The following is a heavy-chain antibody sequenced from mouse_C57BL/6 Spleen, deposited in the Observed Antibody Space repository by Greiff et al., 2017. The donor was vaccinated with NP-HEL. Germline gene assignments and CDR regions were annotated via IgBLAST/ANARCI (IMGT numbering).Heavy chain of an antibody. D-gene: IGHD3-1*01. J-gene: IGHJ2*01. CDR1: GFTFSSYA. CDR2: ISAGGSYT. V-gene: IGHV5-4*01. Sequence: EVKLLESGGGLVKPGGSLKLSCAASGFTFSSYAMSWVRQTPEQRLEWVATISAGGSYTYYPANVKGRFTISRDKAKNNLYMQMSHLKSEDTAMYYCARDPDRDYFDYWGQGTTLTVSS. CDR3: ARDPDRDYFDY.